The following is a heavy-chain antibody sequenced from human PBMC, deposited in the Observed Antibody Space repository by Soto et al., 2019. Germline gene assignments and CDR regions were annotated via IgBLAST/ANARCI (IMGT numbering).Heavy chain of an antibody. CDR1: GGTFSSYA. CDR3: ARDRNIVATIYNYYGMDV. Sequence: SVEVSCKASGGTFSSYAISWVRQAPGQGLEWMGGIIPIFGTANYAQKFQGRVTITADESTSTAYMELSSLRSEDTAVYYCARDRNIVATIYNYYGMDVWGQGTTVTVSS. V-gene: IGHV1-69*13. J-gene: IGHJ6*02. CDR2: IIPIFGTA. D-gene: IGHD5-12*01.